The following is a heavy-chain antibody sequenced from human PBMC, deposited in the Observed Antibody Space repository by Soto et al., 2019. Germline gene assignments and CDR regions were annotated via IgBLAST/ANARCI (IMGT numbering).Heavy chain of an antibody. D-gene: IGHD3-9*01. Sequence: QVQLAQSGAEVKKPGASVKVSCKASGYTFTSYGISWVRQAPGQGLEWMGWISAYNGNTNYAQKLQGRVTMTTDTATSTAYMELRSLRSDDTAVYYCARDDYDILTGLPSYMDVWGKGTTVTVSS. J-gene: IGHJ6*03. CDR1: GYTFTSYG. CDR3: ARDDYDILTGLPSYMDV. CDR2: ISAYNGNT. V-gene: IGHV1-18*01.